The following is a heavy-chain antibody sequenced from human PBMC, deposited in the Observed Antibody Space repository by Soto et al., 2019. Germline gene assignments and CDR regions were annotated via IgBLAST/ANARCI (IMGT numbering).Heavy chain of an antibody. V-gene: IGHV1-24*01. CDR1: GYTLTELS. D-gene: IGHD3-3*01. CDR2: FDPEDGET. Sequence: ASVKVSCKVSGYTLTELSMHWVRQAPGKGLEWMGGFDPEDGETIYAQKFQGRVTMTEDTSTDTAYMELSSLRSEDTAVYYCATVFPYDFVKPSNPFDYWGQGTLVIVSS. CDR3: ATVFPYDFVKPSNPFDY. J-gene: IGHJ4*02.